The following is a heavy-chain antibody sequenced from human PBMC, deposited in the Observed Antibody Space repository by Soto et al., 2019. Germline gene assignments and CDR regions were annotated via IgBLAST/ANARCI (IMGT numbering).Heavy chain of an antibody. Sequence: ASVKVSCKASGYTFTSYGISWVRQAPGQGLEWMGWISAYNGNTNYAQKLQGRVTMTTDTSTSTAYMELRSLRSDDTAVYYCAGDPAYDSSGHDAFDIWGQGTMVTVSS. J-gene: IGHJ3*02. V-gene: IGHV1-18*01. CDR2: ISAYNGNT. CDR3: AGDPAYDSSGHDAFDI. D-gene: IGHD3-22*01. CDR1: GYTFTSYG.